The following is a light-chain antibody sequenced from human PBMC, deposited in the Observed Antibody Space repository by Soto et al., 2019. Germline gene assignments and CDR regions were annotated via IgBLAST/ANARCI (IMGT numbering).Light chain of an antibody. CDR3: QHYGASPWT. CDR2: RAS. Sequence: EIVLTQAPGTLSLSPRERATLSFRASQSLSGNYLAWYQQKPGQAPRVLIYRASIRATGISDRFSGSGSGTDFTLTISRLEPEDFAVYYCQHYGASPWTFGQGTKVDIK. CDR1: QSLSGNY. J-gene: IGKJ1*01. V-gene: IGKV3-20*01.